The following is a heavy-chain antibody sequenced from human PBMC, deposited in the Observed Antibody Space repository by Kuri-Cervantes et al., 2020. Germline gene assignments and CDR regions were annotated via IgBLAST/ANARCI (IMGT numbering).Heavy chain of an antibody. CDR2: IYYSGST. D-gene: IGHD2/OR15-2a*01. CDR3: ARCNRPYAFDI. J-gene: IGHJ3*02. V-gene: IGHV4-28*01. Sequence: SCAVSGYSISSSNWWGWIRQPPGKGLEWIGYIYYSGSTYYNPSLKSRVTMSVDTSKNQFSLKVRSVTAADTAVYYCARCNRPYAFDIWGQGTMVTVSS. CDR1: GYSISSSNW.